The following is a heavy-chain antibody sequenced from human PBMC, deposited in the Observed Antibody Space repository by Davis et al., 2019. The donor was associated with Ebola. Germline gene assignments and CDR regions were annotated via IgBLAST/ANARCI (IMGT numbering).Heavy chain of an antibody. D-gene: IGHD2-2*01. Sequence: GESLKISCAASGFTFSSYAMSWVRQAPGKGLEWVSAISGSGGSTYYADSVKGRFTISRDNSKNTLYLQMNSLRAEDTDVYYCAKVAPPNYCSSTSCYEGGWFDPWGQGTLVTVSS. CDR2: ISGSGGST. CDR3: AKVAPPNYCSSTSCYEGGWFDP. J-gene: IGHJ5*02. CDR1: GFTFSSYA. V-gene: IGHV3-23*01.